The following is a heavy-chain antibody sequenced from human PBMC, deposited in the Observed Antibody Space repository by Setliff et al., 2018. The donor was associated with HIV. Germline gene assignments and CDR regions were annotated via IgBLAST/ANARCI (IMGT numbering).Heavy chain of an antibody. Sequence: GASVKVSCKASGYTFTSYGISWVRQAPGQGLEWIGWISAYNGNTNYAQKLQGRVTMTTDTSTSTAYMELRSLRSDDTAVYYCARDSELGLNYHYGMDVWGQGTTVTVSS. CDR3: ARDSELGLNYHYGMDV. V-gene: IGHV1-18*01. J-gene: IGHJ6*02. CDR2: ISAYNGNT. CDR1: GYTFTSYG. D-gene: IGHD1-26*01.